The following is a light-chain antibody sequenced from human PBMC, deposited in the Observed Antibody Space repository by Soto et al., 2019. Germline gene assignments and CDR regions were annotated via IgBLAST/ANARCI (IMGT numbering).Light chain of an antibody. Sequence: QSALTQPPSASGSPGQSVTISCTGTSSDVGGYNYVSWYQQHPGKAPRLMIYEVSNRPSGVPDRFSGSKSGSTASLTVSGLQAEDEADYYCSSYASSSPYVFGTGTKVTVL. J-gene: IGLJ1*01. CDR2: EVS. V-gene: IGLV2-8*01. CDR3: SSYASSSPYV. CDR1: SSDVGGYNY.